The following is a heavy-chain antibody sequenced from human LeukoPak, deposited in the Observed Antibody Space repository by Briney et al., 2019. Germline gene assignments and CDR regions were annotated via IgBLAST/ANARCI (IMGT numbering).Heavy chain of an antibody. CDR1: GYTFTSYA. J-gene: IGHJ5*02. V-gene: IGHV1-3*01. Sequence: ASVKVSCKASGYTFTSYAMHWVRQAPGQRLEWMGWINAGNGNTKYSQKFQGRVTITRYTSASTAYMELSSLRSEDTAVYYCARDRGSGSYIVFDPWGQGTLVTVSS. D-gene: IGHD3-10*01. CDR3: ARDRGSGSYIVFDP. CDR2: INAGNGNT.